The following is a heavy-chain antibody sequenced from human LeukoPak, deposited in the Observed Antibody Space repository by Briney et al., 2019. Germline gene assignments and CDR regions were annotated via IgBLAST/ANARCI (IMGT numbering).Heavy chain of an antibody. Sequence: PGGSLRLSCAASGFTFSDYYMSWLRQAPGKGLECVSYISDSGTTIYYAVSVKGRFTISGDKDKNSLSLQMNSLRAEDTAVYYCAKLRRWAFDIWGQGTMVTVSS. CDR1: GFTFSDYY. CDR2: ISDSGTTI. CDR3: AKLRRWAFDI. D-gene: IGHD5-24*01. J-gene: IGHJ3*02. V-gene: IGHV3-11*01.